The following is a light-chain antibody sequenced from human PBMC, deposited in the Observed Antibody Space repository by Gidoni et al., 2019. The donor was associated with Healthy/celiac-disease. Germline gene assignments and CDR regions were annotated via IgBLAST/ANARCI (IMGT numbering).Light chain of an antibody. CDR3: QVWDSSSDHPV. CDR2: DDS. Sequence: SSVMTPPPSVSVAPGKTARITCGGNNIGSKSVHWYQQKPGQAPVLVIYDDSDRPSGIPERFSGSNSGNTATLTISRVEAGDEADYYCQVWDSSSDHPVFGGGTKLTVL. CDR1: NIGSKS. V-gene: IGLV3-21*04. J-gene: IGLJ2*01.